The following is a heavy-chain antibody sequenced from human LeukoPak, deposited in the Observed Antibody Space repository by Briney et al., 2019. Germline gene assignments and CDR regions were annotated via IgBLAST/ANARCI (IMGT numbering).Heavy chain of an antibody. J-gene: IGHJ4*02. CDR2: ISSSGSSI. CDR1: GFTFSSYE. V-gene: IGHV3-48*03. D-gene: IGHD6-13*01. CDR3: ARGDDSWYYFDY. Sequence: GGSLRLSCAASGFTFSSYEMNWVRQAPGKGLEWVSYISSSGSSIYNADSVKGRFTISRDNSKNTLYLQMNSLRAEDTAVYYCARGDDSWYYFDYWGQGTLVTVSS.